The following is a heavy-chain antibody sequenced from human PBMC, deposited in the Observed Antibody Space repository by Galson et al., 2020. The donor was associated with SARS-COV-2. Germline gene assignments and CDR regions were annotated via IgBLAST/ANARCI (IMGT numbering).Heavy chain of an antibody. J-gene: IGHJ6*02. V-gene: IGHV3-33*01. CDR2: IWYDGSNK. CDR1: GFTFSSYG. D-gene: IGHD3-9*01. CDR3: ARGPEQYYDILTGYYPYYYYYGMDV. Sequence: GESLKISCAASGFTFSSYGMHWVRQAPGKGLEWVAVIWYDGSNKYYADSVKGRFTISRDNSKNTLYLQMNSLRAEDTAVYYCARGPEQYYDILTGYYPYYYYYGMDVWGQGTTVTVSS.